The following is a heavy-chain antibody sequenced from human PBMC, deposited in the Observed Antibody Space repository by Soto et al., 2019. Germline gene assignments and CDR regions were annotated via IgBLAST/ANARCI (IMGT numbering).Heavy chain of an antibody. Sequence: SETLSLTCVVSGYSIGNGYSWGWIRQPPGMGLEWIATIHHRGSTYYNPSLKSRLLISADTSRNQFSLKLDSVTAADTALYYCARVVTSLSGYYYSFDFWGPGTLVTVSS. J-gene: IGHJ4*02. D-gene: IGHD3-22*01. CDR1: GYSIGNGYS. V-gene: IGHV4-38-2*01. CDR3: ARVVTSLSGYYYSFDF. CDR2: IHHRGST.